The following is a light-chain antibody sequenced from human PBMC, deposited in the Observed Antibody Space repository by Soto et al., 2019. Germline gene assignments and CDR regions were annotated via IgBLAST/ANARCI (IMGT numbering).Light chain of an antibody. CDR2: GNS. CDR1: SSNIGAGYD. V-gene: IGLV1-40*01. CDR3: QSYDSSLSVGV. Sequence: QSVLTQPPSVSGAPGQRVTISCTGSSSNIGAGYDVHWYQQLPGTAPKLLTYGNSNRPSGVPDRFSGSKSGTSASLAITGLQAEDEADYYCQSYDSSLSVGVFGGGTKVTVL. J-gene: IGLJ3*02.